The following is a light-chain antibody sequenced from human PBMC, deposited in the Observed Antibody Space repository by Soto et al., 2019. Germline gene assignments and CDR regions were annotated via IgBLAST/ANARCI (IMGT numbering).Light chain of an antibody. CDR1: SKNIGAGYD. J-gene: IGLJ2*01. CDR3: QSYGSILTGVV. Sequence: QSVLTQPPSVSGAPGQRVTSSCTGSSKNIGAGYDVHWYQQFPGRAPKLLIYGNNNRPSGVPDRFSASKSGTSASLAITGLQAEDEADYYCQSYGSILTGVVFGGGTKLTVL. V-gene: IGLV1-40*01. CDR2: GNN.